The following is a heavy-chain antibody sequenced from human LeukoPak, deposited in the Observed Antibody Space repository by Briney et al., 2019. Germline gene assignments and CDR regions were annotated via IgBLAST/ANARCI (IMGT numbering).Heavy chain of an antibody. CDR2: ISYDGSNK. CDR3: ARGRKPSGYYYYMDS. Sequence: PGGSLRLSCAASGFTLSSYGMHWVRQAPGKGLEWVAVISYDGSNKYYADSVKGRFTISRDNSKNTLYLHMNSLSVDDTTVHYCARGRKPSGYYYYMDSWGKGTTVTV. J-gene: IGHJ6*03. V-gene: IGHV3-30*03. CDR1: GFTLSSYG.